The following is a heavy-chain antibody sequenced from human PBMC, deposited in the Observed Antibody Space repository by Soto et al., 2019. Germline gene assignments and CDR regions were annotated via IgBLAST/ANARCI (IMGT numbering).Heavy chain of an antibody. J-gene: IGHJ5*01. Sequence: EVQLLESGGGLVQPGGSLSLSCAASGFSFSDYIMTWVRQAPGKGPEWVSSVSGSGDYTYYADSVKGRFTISRDNSKNTVYLQLNSLSADEDTAVXYCATRGTEYYLVSWGXXTX. CDR3: ATRGTEYYLVS. CDR2: VSGSGDYT. CDR1: GFSFSDYI. V-gene: IGHV3-23*01. D-gene: IGHD1-26*01.